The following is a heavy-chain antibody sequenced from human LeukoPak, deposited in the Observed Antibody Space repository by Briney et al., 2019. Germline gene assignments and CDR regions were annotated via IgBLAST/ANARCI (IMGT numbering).Heavy chain of an antibody. Sequence: GGSLRLSCAASGFTFSRYSMNWVRQAPGKGLEWVSSISGISSYIYYADSVKGRFTISRDNTKNSLYLQMNSLRAEDTAVYYCATEYYYDGSGYYYPRFDYWGQGTLVTVSS. V-gene: IGHV3-21*01. CDR3: ATEYYYDGSGYYYPRFDY. CDR2: ISGISSYI. J-gene: IGHJ4*02. CDR1: GFTFSRYS. D-gene: IGHD3-22*01.